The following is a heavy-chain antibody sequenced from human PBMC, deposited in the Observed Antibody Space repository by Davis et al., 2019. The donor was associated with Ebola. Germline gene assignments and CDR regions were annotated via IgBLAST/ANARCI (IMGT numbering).Heavy chain of an antibody. D-gene: IGHD5-18*01. CDR2: INPNSGGT. CDR3: ARFGTDTAIIDY. Sequence: ASVKVSCKASGYTFTSYGISWVRQAPGQGLEWMGWINPNSGGTNYAQKFQGWVTMTRDTSISTAYMELSSLRSEDTAVYYCARFGTDTAIIDYWGQGTLVTVSS. V-gene: IGHV1-2*04. CDR1: GYTFTSYG. J-gene: IGHJ4*02.